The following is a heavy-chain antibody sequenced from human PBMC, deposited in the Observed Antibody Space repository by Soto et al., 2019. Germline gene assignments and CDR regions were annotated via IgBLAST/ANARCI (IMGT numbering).Heavy chain of an antibody. J-gene: IGHJ4*02. V-gene: IGHV4-4*02. D-gene: IGHD3-16*01. CDR1: GGSISSSNW. CDR2: IYHSGST. Sequence: QVQLQESGPGLVKPSGTLSLTCAVSGGSISSSNWWSWVRQPPGKGLEWIGEIYHSGSTNYNPSLQSRVTISVDKSKNQCYLRMSSVTAGDTAVYYCARVSVLRGWGELLGGIRGYFDYWGQGTLVTVSS. CDR3: ARVSVLRGWGELLGGIRGYFDY.